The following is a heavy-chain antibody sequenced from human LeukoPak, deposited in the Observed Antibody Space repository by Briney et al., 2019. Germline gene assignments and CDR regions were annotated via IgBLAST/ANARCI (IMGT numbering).Heavy chain of an antibody. V-gene: IGHV4-59*01. D-gene: IGHD3-22*01. J-gene: IGHJ4*02. Sequence: PSETLSLTCAVYGGSFSSYYWSWIRQPPGKGLEWIGYIYYSGSTNYNPSLKSRVTISVDTSKNQFSLKLSSVTAADTAVYYCARHHYDSSGYYLHLFDYWGQGTLVTVSS. CDR2: IYYSGST. CDR3: ARHHYDSSGYYLHLFDY. CDR1: GGSFSSYY.